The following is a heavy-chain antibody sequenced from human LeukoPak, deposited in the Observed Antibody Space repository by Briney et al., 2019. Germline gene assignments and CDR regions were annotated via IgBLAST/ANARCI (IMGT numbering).Heavy chain of an antibody. D-gene: IGHD2-2*02. CDR2: IYTSGST. J-gene: IGHJ5*02. Sequence: SETLSLTCTVSGGSISSYYWSWIRQPPGKGLEWIGYIYTSGSTNYNPSLKSRVTISVDTSKNQFSLKLSSVTAADTAVYYCAIQYCSSTSCYTPWFDPWGQGTLVTVSS. V-gene: IGHV4-4*09. CDR3: AIQYCSSTSCYTPWFDP. CDR1: GGSISSYY.